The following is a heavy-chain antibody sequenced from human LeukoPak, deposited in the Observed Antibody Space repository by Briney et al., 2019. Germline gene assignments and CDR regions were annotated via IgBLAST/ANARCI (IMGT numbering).Heavy chain of an antibody. CDR3: ARGGVNWPYYFDY. CDR1: GFTFSSYA. V-gene: IGHV3-23*01. J-gene: IGHJ4*02. CDR2: ISGGGAST. Sequence: GGSLRLSCAASGFTFSSYAMSWVRQAPGKGLEWVSAISGGGASTYYADSVKGRFTISRDNSKNTLYLQMNSLRSEDTAVYYCARGGVNWPYYFDYWGQGTLVTVSP. D-gene: IGHD3-3*01.